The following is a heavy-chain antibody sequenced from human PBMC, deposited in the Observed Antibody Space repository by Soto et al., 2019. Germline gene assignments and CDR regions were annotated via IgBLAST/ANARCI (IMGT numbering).Heavy chain of an antibody. CDR1: GFTFSSYS. J-gene: IGHJ4*02. V-gene: IGHV3-21*01. D-gene: IGHD1-26*01. Sequence: EVQLVESGGGLVKPGGSLRLSCAASGFTFSSYSMNWVRQAPGKGLEWVSSISSSSSYIYYADSVKGRFTISRDNAKNSLYLQMNSLRAEDTAVYYCARDCKKWEQRGGHDYWGQGTLVTVSS. CDR3: ARDCKKWEQRGGHDY. CDR2: ISSSSSYI.